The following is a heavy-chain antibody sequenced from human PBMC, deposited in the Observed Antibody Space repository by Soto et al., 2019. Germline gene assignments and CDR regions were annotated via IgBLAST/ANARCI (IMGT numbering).Heavy chain of an antibody. CDR1: GGTVGNSA. D-gene: IGHD2-15*01. CDR2: IIPIFGPA. Sequence: QVQLVQSGAEVRKPGSSVKVTCKASGGTVGNSAISWLRQAPGLGLEWMGGIIPIFGPAVYARKFRGRVTITADESTSTAYLELSAVGSEDTAVYYCGRGSSWTKVEYWGQGTLVTVSS. V-gene: IGHV1-69*01. J-gene: IGHJ4*02. CDR3: GRGSSWTKVEY.